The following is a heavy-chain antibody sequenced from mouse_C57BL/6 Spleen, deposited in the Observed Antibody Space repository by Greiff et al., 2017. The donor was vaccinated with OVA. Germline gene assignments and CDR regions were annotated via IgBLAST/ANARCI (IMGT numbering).Heavy chain of an antibody. CDR1: GFTFSSYA. Sequence: VQLKESGGGLVKPGGSLKLSCAASGFTFSSYAMSWVRQTPEKRLEWVATISDGGSYTYYPDNVKGRFTISRDNAKNNLYLQMSHLKSEDTAMYYCARGGWDLAWFAYWGQGTLVTVSA. CDR3: ARGGWDLAWFAY. V-gene: IGHV5-4*01. D-gene: IGHD4-1*01. J-gene: IGHJ3*01. CDR2: ISDGGSYT.